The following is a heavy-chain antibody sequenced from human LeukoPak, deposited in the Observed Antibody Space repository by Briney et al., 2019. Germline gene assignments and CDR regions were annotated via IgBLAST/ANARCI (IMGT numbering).Heavy chain of an antibody. Sequence: PSETLSLTCTVSGGSISSHYWSWIRQPPGKGLEWIGYIYYSGSTNYNPSLKSRVTISVDTSKNQFSLKLSSVTAADTAAYYCARVGNYYDSSGYYSFDYWGQGTLVTVSS. CDR1: GGSISSHY. J-gene: IGHJ4*02. D-gene: IGHD3-22*01. CDR2: IYYSGST. V-gene: IGHV4-59*11. CDR3: ARVGNYYDSSGYYSFDY.